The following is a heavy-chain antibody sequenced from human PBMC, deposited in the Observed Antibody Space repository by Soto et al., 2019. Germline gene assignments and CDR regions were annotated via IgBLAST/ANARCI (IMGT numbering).Heavy chain of an antibody. CDR3: AKARCITANCYVPDY. V-gene: IGHV3-23*01. J-gene: IGHJ4*02. CDR1: GFTFSTYT. CDR2: ISGSGGSP. Sequence: EVQLLESGGGLVQPGGSLRLSCVASGFTFSTYTMSWVRQAPGKGLEWVSVISGSGGSPSYADSVQGRFSISRDNPKNTLYLQMNSLRGEDTAMYYCAKARCITANCYVPDYWGQATLVTVSS. D-gene: IGHD3-10*01.